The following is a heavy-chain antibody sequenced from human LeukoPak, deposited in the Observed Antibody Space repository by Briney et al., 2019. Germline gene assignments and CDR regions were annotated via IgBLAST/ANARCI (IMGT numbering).Heavy chain of an antibody. CDR1: GGTFSSYA. J-gene: IGHJ4*02. Sequence: SVKVSCKASGGTFSSYAISWVRQAPGQGLEWMGGIIPIFGTANYAQKFQGRVTITADESTSTAYMELSSLRSEDTAVYYCSSPKPYYDILTGLDYWGQGTLVTVSS. V-gene: IGHV1-69*13. CDR3: SSPKPYYDILTGLDY. D-gene: IGHD3-9*01. CDR2: IIPIFGTA.